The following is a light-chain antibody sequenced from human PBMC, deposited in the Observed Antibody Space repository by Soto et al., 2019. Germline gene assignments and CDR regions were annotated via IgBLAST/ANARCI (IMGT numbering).Light chain of an antibody. CDR2: KIS. Sequence: DIVMTQTPLSLPVTLGQPASISCRSSQSLVHSNGNTYLSWLHQRPGQPPRLLIYKISNRLSGVPDRFSGSGAGTAFPLKISRVEAEDVGVYYCMQATQFYRTFGQGTKVEIK. CDR1: QSLVHSNGNTY. V-gene: IGKV2-24*01. CDR3: MQATQFYRT. J-gene: IGKJ1*01.